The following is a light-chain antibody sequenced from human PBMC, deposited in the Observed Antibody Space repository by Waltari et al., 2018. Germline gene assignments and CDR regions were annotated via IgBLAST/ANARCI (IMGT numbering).Light chain of an antibody. CDR2: DVS. CDR1: SSDVGGYNY. CDR3: SSYTNISTIV. J-gene: IGLJ2*01. V-gene: IGLV2-14*03. Sequence: QSALTQPASVSGSPGQSITISCPGTSSDVGGYNYVSWYQHHPGKAPNLMIYDVSKRPSGVSNRFSASKSDNTASLTISGLQAEDEADYYCSSYTNISTIVFGGGTKLTVL.